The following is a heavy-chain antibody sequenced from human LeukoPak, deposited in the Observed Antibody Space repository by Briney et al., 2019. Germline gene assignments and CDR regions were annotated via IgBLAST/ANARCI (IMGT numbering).Heavy chain of an antibody. CDR1: GGSISSGDYY. V-gene: IGHV4-30-4*01. CDR2: IYYSGST. D-gene: IGHD4/OR15-4a*01. Sequence: SETLSLTCTVSGGSISSGDYYWSWIRQPPGKGLEWIGYIYYSGSTYCNPSLRSRVTMSVDTSKNQFSLKLSSVTAADTAVYYCARELTYADYWGQGTLVTVSS. CDR3: ARELTYADY. J-gene: IGHJ4*02.